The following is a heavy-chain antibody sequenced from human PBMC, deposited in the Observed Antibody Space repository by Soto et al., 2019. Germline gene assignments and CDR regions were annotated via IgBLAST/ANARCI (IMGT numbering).Heavy chain of an antibody. Sequence: DVQLVESGGGLVQPGGSLRLSCTASGFTFGTFWMSWVRQSPGKGLEWVANIKEDGEKKYYVDSVTGRFTISRDNAKTSLYLQMDSLRVEDTAVYYCAVAYGMDVWGQGTTVTVSS. CDR3: AVAYGMDV. CDR1: GFTFGTFW. V-gene: IGHV3-7*01. CDR2: IKEDGEKK. J-gene: IGHJ6*02.